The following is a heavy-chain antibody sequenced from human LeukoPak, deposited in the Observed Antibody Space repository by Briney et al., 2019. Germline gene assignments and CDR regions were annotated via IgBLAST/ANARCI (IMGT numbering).Heavy chain of an antibody. V-gene: IGHV1-24*01. J-gene: IGHJ4*02. D-gene: IGHD3-22*01. CDR2: FDPEDGET. Sequence: ASVKVSCKVSGYTLTELSMHWVRQAPGKGLEWMGGFDPEDGETIYAQKFQGRVTMTEDTSTDTAYMELSRLRSDDTAVYYCARVPPGLNYYDSSGGRFDYWGQGTLVTVSS. CDR1: GYTLTELS. CDR3: ARVPPGLNYYDSSGGRFDY.